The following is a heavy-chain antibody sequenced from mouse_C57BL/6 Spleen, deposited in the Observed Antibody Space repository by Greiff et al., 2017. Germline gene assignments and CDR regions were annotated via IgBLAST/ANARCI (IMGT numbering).Heavy chain of an antibody. CDR3: EPFSNDDAMDY. V-gene: IGHV1-39*01. J-gene: IGHJ4*01. Sequence: VQLQESGPELVKPGASVKISCKASGYSFTDYNMNWVKQSNGKSLEWIGVINPNYGTPSYNQKFKGKATLTVDQSSSTAYMQLNSLTSEYSAVYYCEPFSNDDAMDYWGQGTSVTVSS. D-gene: IGHD2-12*01. CDR2: INPNYGTP. CDR1: GYSFTDYN.